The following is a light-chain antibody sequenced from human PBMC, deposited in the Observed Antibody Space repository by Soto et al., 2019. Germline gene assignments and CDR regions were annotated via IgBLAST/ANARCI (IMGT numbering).Light chain of an antibody. CDR2: DNN. J-gene: IGLJ3*02. CDR3: AAWDNSLSAV. V-gene: IGLV1-51*01. Sequence: QSVLTQPPSVSAAPGQMVTFSCSGDSADIGNSYVSWYQHLPGTAPKLLIYDNNNRPSGIPGRFSGSKSGPSATLAITGLQTGDEADYYCAAWDNSLSAVFGGGTKVTVL. CDR1: SADIGNSY.